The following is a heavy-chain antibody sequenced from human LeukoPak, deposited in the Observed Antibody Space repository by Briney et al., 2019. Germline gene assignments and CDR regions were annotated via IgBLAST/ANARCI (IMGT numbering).Heavy chain of an antibody. Sequence: SETLSLTCTVSSGSISSGSYYWSWIRQPAGKGLEWIGRIYTSGSTDFNPSLTSRVTLSLDTSKNQFSLKLSSVTAEDTAVYYCARDSYSSGLDYWGQGTLVTVSS. V-gene: IGHV4-61*02. D-gene: IGHD6-19*01. CDR3: ARDSYSSGLDY. CDR2: IYTSGST. J-gene: IGHJ4*02. CDR1: SGSISSGSYY.